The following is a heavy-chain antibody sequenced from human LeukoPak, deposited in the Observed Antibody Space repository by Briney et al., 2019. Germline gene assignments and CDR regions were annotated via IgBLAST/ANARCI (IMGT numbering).Heavy chain of an antibody. CDR2: ISRNSGGT. V-gene: IGHV1-2*02. D-gene: IGHD3-16*02. J-gene: IGHJ4*02. CDR3: ARADLSPTYDYVWGSYRYGYFDY. Sequence: ASVKVSCKASGYTFTGYYMHWVRQAPGQGLEWMGWISRNSGGTNYAQKFKGRITMTRDTSTSTVYMELSRLTSDDTAVYYCARADLSPTYDYVWGSYRYGYFDYWGQGTLVTVSS. CDR1: GYTFTGYY.